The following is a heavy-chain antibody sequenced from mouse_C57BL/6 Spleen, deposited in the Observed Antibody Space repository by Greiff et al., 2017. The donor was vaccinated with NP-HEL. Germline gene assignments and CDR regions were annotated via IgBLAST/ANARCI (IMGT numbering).Heavy chain of an antibody. CDR1: GYTFTSYW. J-gene: IGHJ4*01. CDR3: ARSTFITTVDAMDY. CDR2: INPSSGYT. V-gene: IGHV1-7*01. Sequence: VQLQQSGAELAKPGASVKLSCKASGYTFTSYWMHWVNQRPGQGLEWIGYINPSSGYTKYNQKFKDKATLTADKSSRTAYMQLSSLTYEDSAVYYCARSTFITTVDAMDYWGQGTSVTVSS. D-gene: IGHD1-1*01.